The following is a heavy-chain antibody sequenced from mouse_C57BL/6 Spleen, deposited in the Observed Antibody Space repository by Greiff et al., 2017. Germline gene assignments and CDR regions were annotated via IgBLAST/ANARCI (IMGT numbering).Heavy chain of an antibody. CDR1: GYTFTSYG. D-gene: IGHD1-1*01. CDR2: IYPRSGNT. V-gene: IGHV1-81*01. CDR3: ASAIVTTIVEGYFDV. Sequence: VQLQQSGAELARPGASVKLSCKASGYTFTSYGISWVKQRTGQGLEWIGEIYPRSGNTYYNEKFKGKATLTADKSSSTAYMEIRSLTSKDSAVDFCASAIVTTIVEGYFDVWGTGTTVTVSS. J-gene: IGHJ1*03.